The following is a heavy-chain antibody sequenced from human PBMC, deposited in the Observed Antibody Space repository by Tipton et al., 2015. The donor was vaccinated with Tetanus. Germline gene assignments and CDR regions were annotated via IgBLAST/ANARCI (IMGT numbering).Heavy chain of an antibody. CDR2: IYYSGTS. CDR3: ARTFFITGSRIRGGSPFDM. V-gene: IGHV4-31*03. CDR1: GDSISSGPYS. Sequence: TLSLTCTVSGDSISSGPYSWSWLRQHPGKGLELIGYIYYSGTSYISPSLTRRVSIAVDTSRNQFSLNLTSVTVADSAVYYCARTFFITGSRIRGGSPFDMWGQGTLVTVSS. J-gene: IGHJ3*02. D-gene: IGHD1-20*01.